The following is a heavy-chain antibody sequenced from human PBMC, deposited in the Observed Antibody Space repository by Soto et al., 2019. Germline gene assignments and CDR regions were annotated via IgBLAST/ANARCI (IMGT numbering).Heavy chain of an antibody. CDR3: ARGGGVGVAGSAAFDM. J-gene: IGHJ3*02. CDR1: GYPVTAYY. D-gene: IGHD3-3*01. CDR2: INPATGAA. Sequence: QLHLVQSGAVVKKPGASVTVSCSASGYPVTAYYMHWVRQAPGRGLEWMGGINPATGAAKYTQTFHGRVTMTTDTSTSTVFMDLCVLTAEDTAVFYCARGGGVGVAGSAAFDMWGQGTLVTVSS. V-gene: IGHV1-2*02.